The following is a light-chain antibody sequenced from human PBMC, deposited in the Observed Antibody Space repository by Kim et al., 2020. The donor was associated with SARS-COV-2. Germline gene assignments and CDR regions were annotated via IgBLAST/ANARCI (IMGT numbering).Light chain of an antibody. Sequence: GQSITISCTGTSSDINVYNYVSWYQQHPGKAPKLIIYDVGNRPSGVSDRFSGSKSGNTASLTISGLQAEDEADYYCSSYTKSSTVVFGGGTQLTVL. CDR2: DVG. V-gene: IGLV2-14*03. CDR3: SSYTKSSTVV. CDR1: SSDINVYNY. J-gene: IGLJ2*01.